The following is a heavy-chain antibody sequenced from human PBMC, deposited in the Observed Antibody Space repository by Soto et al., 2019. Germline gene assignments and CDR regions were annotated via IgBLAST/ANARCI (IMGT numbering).Heavy chain of an antibody. CDR2: IYYSGST. CDR1: GGSISSYY. CDR3: AREGTTVDSYYYYGMDV. J-gene: IGHJ6*02. Sequence: QVQLQESGPGLVKPSETLSLTCTVSGGSISSYYWSWIRQPPGKGMEWIGYIYYSGSTNYNPSLMSRVTISVDTSKNQVSLKLSSVTAEDTAVYYCAREGTTVDSYYYYGMDVWGQGTTFTVSS. V-gene: IGHV4-59*01. D-gene: IGHD1-1*01.